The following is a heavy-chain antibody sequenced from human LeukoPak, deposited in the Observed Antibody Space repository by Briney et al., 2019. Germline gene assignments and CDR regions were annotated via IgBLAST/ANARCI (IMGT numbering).Heavy chain of an antibody. V-gene: IGHV4-34*01. Sequence: SETLSLTCAVSGESFSGYYWSWIRQPPGKGLEWIGEINHSGSTNYNPSLKSRVTISVDTSKNQFSLKLSSVTAADTAVYYCARGYGSGSYIYPLDYWGQGTLVTVSS. CDR1: GESFSGYY. D-gene: IGHD3-10*01. CDR3: ARGYGSGSYIYPLDY. CDR2: INHSGST. J-gene: IGHJ4*02.